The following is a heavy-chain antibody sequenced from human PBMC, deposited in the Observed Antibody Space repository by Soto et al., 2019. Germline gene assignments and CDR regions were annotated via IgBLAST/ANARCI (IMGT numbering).Heavy chain of an antibody. D-gene: IGHD3-9*01. CDR1: GFTFSSYW. V-gene: IGHV3-7*03. CDR2: IKQDGSEK. J-gene: IGHJ6*02. CDR3: ARGVETGYRYYYYYGMDV. Sequence: EVQLVESGGGLVQPGGSLRLSCAASGFTFSSYWMSWVRQAPGKGLEWVANIKQDGSEKYYVDSVKGRFTISRDNAKNSLYLQMNSLRAEDTAVYYCARGVETGYRYYYYYGMDVRGQGTTVTVSS.